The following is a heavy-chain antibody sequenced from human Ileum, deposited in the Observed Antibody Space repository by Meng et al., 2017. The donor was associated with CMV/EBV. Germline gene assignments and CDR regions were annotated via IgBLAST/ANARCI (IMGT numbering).Heavy chain of an antibody. CDR2: INPKSGGT. J-gene: IGHJ4*02. V-gene: IGHV1-2*02. CDR3: ARGITADGTVY. D-gene: IGHD6-13*01. Sequence: ASVKVSCKASGYTFTGYYMHWVRQAPGQGLEWMGWINPKSGGTKYAQKFQGRVTMTRATSISTAYMEVSSLRSDDTAVYYCARGITADGTVYWGQGKLVNVAS. CDR1: GYTFTGYY.